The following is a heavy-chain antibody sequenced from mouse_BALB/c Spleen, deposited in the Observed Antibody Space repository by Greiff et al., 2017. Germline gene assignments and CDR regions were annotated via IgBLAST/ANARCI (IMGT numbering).Heavy chain of an antibody. Sequence: QVQLQQSGAELAKPGASVKMSCKASGYTFTSYWMHWVKQRPGQGLEWIGYINPSTGYTEYNQKFKDKATLTADKSSSTAYMQLSSLTSEDSAVYYCARADWEGAMDYWGQGTSVTVSS. CDR3: ARADWEGAMDY. V-gene: IGHV1-7*01. CDR1: GYTFTSYW. D-gene: IGHD4-1*01. CDR2: INPSTGYT. J-gene: IGHJ4*01.